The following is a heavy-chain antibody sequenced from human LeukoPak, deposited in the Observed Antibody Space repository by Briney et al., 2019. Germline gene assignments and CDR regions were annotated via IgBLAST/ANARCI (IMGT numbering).Heavy chain of an antibody. D-gene: IGHD3-10*01. CDR1: GYTFTSYD. CDR2: MNPNSGNT. V-gene: IGHV1-8*02. J-gene: IGHJ5*02. CDR3: ARGLHYYGSGSYWAPFDP. Sequence: ASVKVSCKASGYTFTSYDINWVRQATGQGLEWMGWMNPNSGNTGYAQKFQGRVTMTRNTSISTAYMELSSLRSEDTAVYYCARGLHYYGSGSYWAPFDPWGQGTLVTVSS.